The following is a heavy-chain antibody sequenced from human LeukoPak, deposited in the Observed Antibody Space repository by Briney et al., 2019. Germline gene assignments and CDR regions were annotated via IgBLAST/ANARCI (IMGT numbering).Heavy chain of an antibody. V-gene: IGHV1-24*01. CDR1: GYTLTELS. D-gene: IGHD3-10*01. CDR2: FDPEDGEI. J-gene: IGHJ3*02. CDR3: ATDYGSGSYYHDAFDI. Sequence: ASVKVSCKVSGYTLTELSMHWVRQAPGKGLEWMGGFDPEDGEIIYAQKFQGRVTMTEDTSTDTAYMELSSLRSEDTAVYYCATDYGSGSYYHDAFDIWGQGTMVTVSS.